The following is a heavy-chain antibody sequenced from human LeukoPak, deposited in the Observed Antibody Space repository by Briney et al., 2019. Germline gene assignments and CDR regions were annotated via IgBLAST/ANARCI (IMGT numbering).Heavy chain of an antibody. D-gene: IGHD3-16*02. CDR3: ASLSTHYGMDV. CDR1: GGSLSGYY. V-gene: IGHV4-34*01. CDR2: INHSGST. J-gene: IGHJ6*02. Sequence: TSETLSLTCAVYGGSLSGYYWSWIRQPPGKGLEWIGEINHSGSTNYNPSLKSRVTISVDTSKNQFSLKLSSVTAADTAVYYCASLSTHYGMDVWGQGTTVTVSS.